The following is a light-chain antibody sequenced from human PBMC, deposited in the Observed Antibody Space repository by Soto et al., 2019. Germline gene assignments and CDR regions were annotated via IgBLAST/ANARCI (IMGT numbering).Light chain of an antibody. J-gene: IGKJ1*01. V-gene: IGKV3-20*01. CDR2: GAS. CDR3: QDFDFGESRWT. Sequence: EIVLTQSPGTLSLSPGERDTLSCRASQSVSSRYLAWYQQKPGQAPRLLIYGASSRATGIPDRFSGSGSGTDFTLTVSRLDPEDVAVYFCQDFDFGESRWTFGQGTKVEIK. CDR1: QSVSSRY.